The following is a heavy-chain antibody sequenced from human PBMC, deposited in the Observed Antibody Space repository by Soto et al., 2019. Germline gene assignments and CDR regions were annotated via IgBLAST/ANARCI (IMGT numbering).Heavy chain of an antibody. CDR1: GDSVSSNSAA. J-gene: IGHJ6*02. CDR2: TYYRSKWYN. D-gene: IGHD6-6*01. Sequence: PSQTLSLTCVISGDSVSSNSAAWNWIRQSPSRGLEWLGRTYYRSKWYNDYAESVKSRITINPDTSKNQFSLQLKSVTPEDTAVYYCARDSSSSSDISYYYGMDVWGQGTTVSVSS. V-gene: IGHV6-1*01. CDR3: ARDSSSSSDISYYYGMDV.